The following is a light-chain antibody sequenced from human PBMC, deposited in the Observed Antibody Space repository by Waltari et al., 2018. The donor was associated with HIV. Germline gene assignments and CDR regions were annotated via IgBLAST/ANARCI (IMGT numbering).Light chain of an antibody. CDR3: CSYAHNDPWV. J-gene: IGLJ3*02. CDR2: EVS. CDR1: RSDVGSYNL. Sequence: QSALTQPASVSGSPGQSITISCTGPRSDVGSYNLVYWYQHHPGKAPKLIISEVSKRPSGVSNRFSGSKSGTTASLTISGLQAEDEADYHCCSYAHNDPWVFGGGTRLTVL. V-gene: IGLV2-23*02.